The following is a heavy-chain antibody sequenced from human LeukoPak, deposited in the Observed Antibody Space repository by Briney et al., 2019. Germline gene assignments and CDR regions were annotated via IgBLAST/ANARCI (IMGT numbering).Heavy chain of an antibody. CDR1: GYTFSSYG. J-gene: IGHJ4*02. Sequence: ASVKVSCKASGYTFSSYGINWVRQAPGRGLEWMGWISGYNGNTHYAQQFQGRVTMTTDTSTSTVYTELRTLRSDDTAVYYCARDSYDFLTGRYSGSGGDYWGQGTLVTVSS. CDR3: ARDSYDFLTGRYSGSGGDY. D-gene: IGHD3/OR15-3a*01. V-gene: IGHV1-18*01. CDR2: ISGYNGNT.